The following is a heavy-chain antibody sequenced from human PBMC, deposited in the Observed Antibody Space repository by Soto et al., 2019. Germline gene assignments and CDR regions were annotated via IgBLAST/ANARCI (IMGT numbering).Heavy chain of an antibody. CDR2: IYHSGSI. J-gene: IGHJ4*02. Sequence: SETLSLTCAVSGGSISSSNWWSWVRQPPGKGLEWIGEIYHSGSIYYNPSLGSRVTISLDTPKNQFSLRLASVTAADTAVYYCATGSDRNKVGYWGQGALVTVSS. CDR1: GGSISSSNW. V-gene: IGHV4-4*02. CDR3: ATGSDRNKVGY.